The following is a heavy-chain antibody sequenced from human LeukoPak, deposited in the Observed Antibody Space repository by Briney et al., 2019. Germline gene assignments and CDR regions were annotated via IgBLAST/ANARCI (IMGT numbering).Heavy chain of an antibody. Sequence: SETLSLTCAVYGGSFSGYYWSWIRQPPGKGLEWIGEINHSGSTNYNPSLKSRVTISVDTSKNQFSLKLSSVTAADTAVYYYARGRIAAAAPFDYWGQGTLVTVSS. CDR2: INHSGST. CDR3: ARGRIAAAAPFDY. V-gene: IGHV4-34*01. D-gene: IGHD6-13*01. CDR1: GGSFSGYY. J-gene: IGHJ4*02.